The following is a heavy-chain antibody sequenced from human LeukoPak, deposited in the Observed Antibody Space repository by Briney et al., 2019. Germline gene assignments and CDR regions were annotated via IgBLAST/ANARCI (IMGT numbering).Heavy chain of an antibody. V-gene: IGHV4-61*02. Sequence: PSETLSLTCTVSGGSISSGSYYWSWIRQPAGKGLEWIGRIYTSGSTNYNPSLKSRVTISVDTSKNQFSLKLSSVTAADTAVYYCARDGGDYYDSSGYYPFFDYWGQGTLVTVSS. CDR2: IYTSGST. CDR1: GGSISSGSYY. D-gene: IGHD3-22*01. CDR3: ARDGGDYYDSSGYYPFFDY. J-gene: IGHJ4*02.